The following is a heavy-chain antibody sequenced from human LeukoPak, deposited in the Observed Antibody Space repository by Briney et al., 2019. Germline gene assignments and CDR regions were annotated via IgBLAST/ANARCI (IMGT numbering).Heavy chain of an antibody. CDR2: ISGSGGST. CDR1: GFTFSSYA. CDR3: AKVRSLYSSGWSQFDY. Sequence: PGGSLRLSCAASGFTFSSYAMSWVRQAPGKGLEWVSAISGSGGSTYYADSVKGRVTISRDNSKNTLYLQMNSLRAEDTAVYYCAKVRSLYSSGWSQFDYWGQGTLVTVSS. J-gene: IGHJ4*02. D-gene: IGHD6-19*01. V-gene: IGHV3-23*01.